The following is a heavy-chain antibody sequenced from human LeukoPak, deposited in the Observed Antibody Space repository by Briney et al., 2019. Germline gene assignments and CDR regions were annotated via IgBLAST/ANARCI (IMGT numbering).Heavy chain of an antibody. J-gene: IGHJ3*02. CDR2: IYSGGST. CDR1: GFTVSSNY. D-gene: IGHD3-22*01. CDR3: ARVRSTSGYYDAFDI. V-gene: IGHV3-53*05. Sequence: GGSLRLSCAASGFTVSSNYMSWVRQAPGKGLEWVSVIYSGGSTYYADSVTGRSTMSRDNSKNTLYLQMDSLRAEDTAVYYCARVRSTSGYYDAFDIWGQGTMVTVSS.